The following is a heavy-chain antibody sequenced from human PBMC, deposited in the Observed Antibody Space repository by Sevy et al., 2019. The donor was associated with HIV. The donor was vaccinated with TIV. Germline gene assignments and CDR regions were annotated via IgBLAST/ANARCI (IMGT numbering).Heavy chain of an antibody. D-gene: IGHD3-22*01. CDR3: TRGCYYDISGYSDY. J-gene: IGHJ4*02. CDR1: GFTFGDYA. Sequence: GSLRLSCTGSGFTFGDYAMSWFRQAPGMGLEWVGFIRSKDYGGATEYAASVKGRFTISRDDSKSIADLQMNSLKTEDTAVYYCTRGCYYDISGYSDYWGQGTLVTVSS. CDR2: IRSKDYGGAT. V-gene: IGHV3-49*03.